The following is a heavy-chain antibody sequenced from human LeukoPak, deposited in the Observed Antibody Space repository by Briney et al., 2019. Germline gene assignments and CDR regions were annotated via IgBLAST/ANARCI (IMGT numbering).Heavy chain of an antibody. Sequence: GGSLRLSCAASGFTLSNYGMHWVRQAPGKGLEWVAFIRYDGSNKYYADSVKGRFTISRDNSKNTLYLQMNSLRAEDTAVYYCVRGSYGAYDYWGQGSLVTVSS. V-gene: IGHV3-30*02. D-gene: IGHD4-17*01. J-gene: IGHJ4*02. CDR3: VRGSYGAYDY. CDR1: GFTLSNYG. CDR2: IRYDGSNK.